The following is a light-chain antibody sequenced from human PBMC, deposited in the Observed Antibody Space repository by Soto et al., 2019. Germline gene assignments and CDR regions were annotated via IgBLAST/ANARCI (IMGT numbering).Light chain of an antibody. Sequence: DIQMTQSPSSLSASAGDRVTITCRASQGVRSSLDWYQQKPGKAPKRLIYEISSLQSGVPSRFSGSGSGTEFTLTISSLQPEDFATYYCLQHNSYPFTFGPGTKVHIK. CDR1: QGVRSS. J-gene: IGKJ3*01. CDR3: LQHNSYPFT. CDR2: EIS. V-gene: IGKV1-17*01.